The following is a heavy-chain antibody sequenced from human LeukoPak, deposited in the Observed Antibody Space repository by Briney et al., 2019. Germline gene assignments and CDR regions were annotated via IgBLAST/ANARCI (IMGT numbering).Heavy chain of an antibody. Sequence: GGSLSLSCAASGFTFSSYWMSWVRPAPGKGLEWVANIKQDGSEKYYVDSVKGRFTISRDNAKNSLYLQMSSLRAENTAVYYCAKAINTYYYDSSGYPSAPFDYWGQGTLVTVSS. CDR2: IKQDGSEK. CDR3: AKAINTYYYDSSGYPSAPFDY. J-gene: IGHJ4*02. V-gene: IGHV3-7*03. D-gene: IGHD3-22*01. CDR1: GFTFSSYW.